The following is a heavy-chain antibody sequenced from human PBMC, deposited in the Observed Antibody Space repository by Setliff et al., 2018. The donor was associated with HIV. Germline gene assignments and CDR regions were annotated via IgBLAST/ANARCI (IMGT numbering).Heavy chain of an antibody. V-gene: IGHV1-2*06. CDR2: IHPNTGST. D-gene: IGHD3-16*01. Sequence: ASVKVSCKTSGYTFTAYYIYWVRQAPGHGLELMGRIHPNTGSTNYLQKFQGRVSITRDTSMYTVYMTLTGLTSDDTAVYYCAKQGYADSLYAFDVWGQGTMVTVSS. CDR1: GYTFTAYY. CDR3: AKQGYADSLYAFDV. J-gene: IGHJ3*01.